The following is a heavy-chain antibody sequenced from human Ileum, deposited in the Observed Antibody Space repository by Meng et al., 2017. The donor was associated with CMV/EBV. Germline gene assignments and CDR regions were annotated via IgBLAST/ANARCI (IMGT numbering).Heavy chain of an antibody. CDR2: IRYDGSNK. D-gene: IGHD3-3*01. CDR3: AKGTLRFLEWLGPFDY. V-gene: IGHV3-30*02. CDR1: GFTFSSYG. J-gene: IGHJ4*02. Sequence: GESLKISCAASGFTFSSYGMHWVRQAPGKGLEWVAFIRYDGSNKYYADSVKGRFTISRDNSKNTLYLQMNSLRAEDTAVYYSAKGTLRFLEWLGPFDYWGQGTLVTVSS.